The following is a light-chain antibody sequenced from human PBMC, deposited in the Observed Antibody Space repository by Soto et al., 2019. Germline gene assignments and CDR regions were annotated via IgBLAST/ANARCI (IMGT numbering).Light chain of an antibody. J-gene: IGKJ1*01. Sequence: EFVLTQSPGTLSLSPGERATLSCRASQTVRNNYLAWYQQKPGQAPRLLIYDASSRATGIPDRFSGSGSGTDFTLTISRLEPEDFAVYYCQQYGSSRTFGQGSKVDI. V-gene: IGKV3-20*01. CDR3: QQYGSSRT. CDR1: QTVRNNY. CDR2: DAS.